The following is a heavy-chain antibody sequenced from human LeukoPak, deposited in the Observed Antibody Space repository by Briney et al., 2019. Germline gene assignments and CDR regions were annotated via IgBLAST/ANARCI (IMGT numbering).Heavy chain of an antibody. CDR1: GGSISSYY. D-gene: IGHD2-15*01. J-gene: IGHJ4*01. CDR3: ARGRFGSATDY. CDR2: IYYSGST. Sequence: SETLSLTCTVSGGSISSYYWSWIRQPPGRGLEWIGYIYYSGSTNYNPSLKSRVTISVDRSKNQFSLKLSSVTAADTAVYYCARGRFGSATDYWGHGTLVTVSS. V-gene: IGHV4-59*12.